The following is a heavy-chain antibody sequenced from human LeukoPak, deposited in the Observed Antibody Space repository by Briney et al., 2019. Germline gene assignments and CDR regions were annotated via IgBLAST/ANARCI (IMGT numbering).Heavy chain of an antibody. J-gene: IGHJ4*02. CDR3: ARDTFQPGLIDS. CDR2: INTDSSDI. V-gene: IGHV3-21*05. D-gene: IGHD2-2*01. Sequence: GGSPRPSSADSCFTFSRSAMNWGRPAPGKGLGWVSYINTDSSDIHYADSVKGRFTISRDNARNTLYLQLSSLRAEDSAVYYCARDTFQPGLIDSWGQGTLVTVSS. CDR1: CFTFSRSA.